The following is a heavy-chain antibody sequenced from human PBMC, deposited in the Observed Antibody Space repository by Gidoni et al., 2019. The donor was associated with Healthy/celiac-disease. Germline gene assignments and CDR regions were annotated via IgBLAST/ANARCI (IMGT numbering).Heavy chain of an antibody. CDR1: GGSFSGYY. Sequence: QVQLQQWGAGLLKPSETLSLTCAVYGGSFSGYYWSWIRQPPGKGLEWIGEINHSGSTNYNPSLKSRVTISVDTSKNQFSLKLSSVTAADTAVYYCARRRGALLWFGRQEIDYWGQGTLVTVSS. V-gene: IGHV4-34*01. J-gene: IGHJ4*02. CDR3: ARRRGALLWFGRQEIDY. D-gene: IGHD3-10*01. CDR2: INHSGST.